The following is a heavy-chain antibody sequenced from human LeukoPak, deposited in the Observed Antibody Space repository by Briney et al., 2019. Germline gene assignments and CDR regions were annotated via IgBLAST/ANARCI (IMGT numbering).Heavy chain of an antibody. Sequence: ASVKVSCKVSGYTLTELSMHWVRQAPGQGLEWMGRINPNSGGTNYAQKFQGRVTMTRDTSISTAYMDLTRLRSDDTAVYYCARGTEYYFDYWGQGTLVTVSS. CDR1: GYTLTELS. CDR2: INPNSGGT. V-gene: IGHV1-2*06. J-gene: IGHJ4*02. CDR3: ARGTEYYFDY. D-gene: IGHD1-1*01.